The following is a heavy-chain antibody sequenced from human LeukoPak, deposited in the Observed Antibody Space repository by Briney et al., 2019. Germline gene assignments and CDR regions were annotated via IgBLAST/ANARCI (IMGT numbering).Heavy chain of an antibody. J-gene: IGHJ4*02. CDR3: ARGHYDVLAASYKWTPDY. CDR1: GFTFNTFN. Sequence: GGSLRLSCAASGFTFNTFNMNWVRQAPGKGLEWVSSITSVGDYISYQKSVKGRFTTSRDHAKNSLSLQLNSLRAEDTAVYSCARGHYDVLAASYKWTPDYWGQGTLVTVSS. D-gene: IGHD3-9*01. V-gene: IGHV3-21*01. CDR2: ITSVGDYI.